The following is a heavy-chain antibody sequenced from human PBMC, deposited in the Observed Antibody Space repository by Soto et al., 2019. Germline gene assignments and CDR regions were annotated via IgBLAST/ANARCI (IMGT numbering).Heavy chain of an antibody. CDR1: GFTFSSYA. Sequence: GALRLSCAASGFTFSSYAMTWVRQAPGKGLEWVSAISGSGGSTYYADSVKGRFTISRDKPKNTLYLQMNSLRSEDTAVYYCARSRNDFWSGRDFDYWGQGTLVTVSS. D-gene: IGHD3-3*01. CDR2: ISGSGGST. V-gene: IGHV3-23*01. CDR3: ARSRNDFWSGRDFDY. J-gene: IGHJ4*02.